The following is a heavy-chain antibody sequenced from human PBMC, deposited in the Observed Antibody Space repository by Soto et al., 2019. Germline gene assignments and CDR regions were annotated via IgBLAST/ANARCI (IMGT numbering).Heavy chain of an antibody. J-gene: IGHJ4*02. CDR1: GYTLTELS. CDR2: FDPEDGET. V-gene: IGHV1-24*01. D-gene: IGHD3-3*01. Sequence: ASVKVSCKVSGYTLTELSMHWVRQAPGKGLEWMGGFDPEDGETIYAQKFQGRVTMTEDTSTDTAYMELSSLRSEDTAVYYCATASDFWSGYQSSFDYWGQGTLVTVSS. CDR3: ATASDFWSGYQSSFDY.